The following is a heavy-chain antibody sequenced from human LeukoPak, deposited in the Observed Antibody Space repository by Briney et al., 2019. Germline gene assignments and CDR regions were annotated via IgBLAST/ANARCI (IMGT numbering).Heavy chain of an antibody. D-gene: IGHD3-22*01. CDR1: GFTFSSYE. J-gene: IGHJ3*02. Sequence: GGSLRLSCAASGFTFSSYEMNWVRQAPGKGLEWVSYISSSGSTIYYADSVKGRFTISRDNAKNSLYLQMNSLRAEDTAVYYCASRTVYYYDSSGPTAFDIWGQGTMVTVSS. CDR3: ASRTVYYYDSSGPTAFDI. V-gene: IGHV3-48*03. CDR2: ISSSGSTI.